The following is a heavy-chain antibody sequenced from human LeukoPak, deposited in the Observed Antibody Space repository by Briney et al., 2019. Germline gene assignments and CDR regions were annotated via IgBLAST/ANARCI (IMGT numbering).Heavy chain of an antibody. CDR2: INHSGST. J-gene: IGHJ4*02. CDR3: ARGPYCSSTSCPTYYFDY. CDR1: GGSFSGYY. V-gene: IGHV4-34*01. Sequence: SVTLSLTCADYGGSFSGYYWSWIRQPPGKGLEWIGEINHSGSTNYNPSLKSRVTISVDTSKNQFSLKLSSVTAADTAVYYCARGPYCSSTSCPTYYFDYWGQGTLVT. D-gene: IGHD2-2*01.